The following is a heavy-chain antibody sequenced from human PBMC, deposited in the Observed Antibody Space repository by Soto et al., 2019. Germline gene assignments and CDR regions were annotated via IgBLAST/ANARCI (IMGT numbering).Heavy chain of an antibody. Sequence: HPGGSLRLSCAASGFTFSSYGMHWVRQAPGKGLEWVAVISYDGSNKYYVDSVRGRFTTSRDNAENSLFLQMNNLRVEDTAFYYCAQDVGSPSGHSFDLWGQGTLVPVSS. D-gene: IGHD2-2*01. CDR3: AQDVGSPSGHSFDL. CDR1: GFTFSSYG. CDR2: ISYDGSNK. J-gene: IGHJ4*02. V-gene: IGHV3-30*18.